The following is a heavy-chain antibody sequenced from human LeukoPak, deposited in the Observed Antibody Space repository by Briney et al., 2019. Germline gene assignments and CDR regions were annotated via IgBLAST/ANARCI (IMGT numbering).Heavy chain of an antibody. CDR2: IRGSGGST. CDR3: ASVSSFISGYSYNWFDP. Sequence: GGSLRLSCAASGFTFSSYGMSWVRQAPGKGLEWVSAIRGSGGSTYYADSVKGRFTISRDNSKNTLYLQMDSLRVEDTAVYYCASVSSFISGYSYNWFDPWGQGTLVTVSS. J-gene: IGHJ5*02. CDR1: GFTFSSYG. D-gene: IGHD3-22*01. V-gene: IGHV3-23*01.